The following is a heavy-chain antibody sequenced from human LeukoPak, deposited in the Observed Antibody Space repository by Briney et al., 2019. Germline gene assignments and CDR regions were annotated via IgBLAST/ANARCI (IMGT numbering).Heavy chain of an antibody. Sequence: PGGSPRLSCAASGFTFSSYGMHWVRQAPGKGLEWVAVISYDGSNKYYADSVKGRFTITRGNSKNTLYLQMNSLRAEDTAVYYCAKDSAAIAVAGTGYYYGMDVWGQGTTVTVSS. CDR3: AKDSAAIAVAGTGYYYGMDV. D-gene: IGHD6-19*01. CDR2: ISYDGSNK. V-gene: IGHV3-30*18. J-gene: IGHJ6*02. CDR1: GFTFSSYG.